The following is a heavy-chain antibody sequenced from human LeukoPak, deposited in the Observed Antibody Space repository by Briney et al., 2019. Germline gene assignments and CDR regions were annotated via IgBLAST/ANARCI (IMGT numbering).Heavy chain of an antibody. V-gene: IGHV4-39*01. D-gene: IGHD3-10*01. CDR3: ASEPYGSGSFLGAFDI. J-gene: IGHJ3*02. CDR1: DDSIRSSAYY. CDR2: IYYSGST. Sequence: PSETLSLTCAVSDDSIRSSAYYWGWIRQPPGKGLEWIGSIYYSGSTYYNPSLKSRVTISIDTSKNQFSLKLSSVTAADTAVYYCASEPYGSGSFLGAFDIWGQETMVTVSS.